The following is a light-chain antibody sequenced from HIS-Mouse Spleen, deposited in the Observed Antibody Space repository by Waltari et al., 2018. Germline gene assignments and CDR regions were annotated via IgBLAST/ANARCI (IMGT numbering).Light chain of an antibody. CDR2: KDS. CDR1: VLAKKY. J-gene: IGLJ2*01. V-gene: IGLV3-27*01. CDR3: YSAADNNVV. Sequence: SYELTQPSSVSVSPGQTARITCSGDVLAKKYARWFQQKPGQAPVLVIYKDSERPSGIPDRCPGSSSGTRVTLTISGAQVEDEADYYCYSAADNNVVFGGGTKLTVL.